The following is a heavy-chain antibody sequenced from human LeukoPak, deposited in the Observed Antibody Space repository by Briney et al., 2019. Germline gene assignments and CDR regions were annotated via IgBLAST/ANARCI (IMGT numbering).Heavy chain of an antibody. CDR3: ASARWDV. CDR1: GDSISSDHW. Sequence: SETLSLTCDVSGDSISSDHWWSWVRQPPGKGLEWIGEIYHTGNTNYNPSLKSRITISVDKAKNQFSLKVDSVTAADTAVYYCASARWDVWGQGALVTVSS. J-gene: IGHJ4*02. CDR2: IYHTGNT. D-gene: IGHD1-26*01. V-gene: IGHV4-4*02.